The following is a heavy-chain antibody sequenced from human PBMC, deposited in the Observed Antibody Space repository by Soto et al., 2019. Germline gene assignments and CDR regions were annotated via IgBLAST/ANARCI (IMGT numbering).Heavy chain of an antibody. CDR1: GYTFTGYY. CDR2: INPNSGGT. V-gene: IGHV1-2*04. Sequence: GASVKVSCKASGYTFTGYYMHWVRQAHGQGLEGMGWINPNSGGTNYAQKFQGWVTMTRDTSISTAYMELSRLRSDDTAVYYCARALGFYGSGSYTYYYYYGMDVWGQGTTVTVSS. J-gene: IGHJ6*02. D-gene: IGHD3-10*01. CDR3: ARALGFYGSGSYTYYYYYGMDV.